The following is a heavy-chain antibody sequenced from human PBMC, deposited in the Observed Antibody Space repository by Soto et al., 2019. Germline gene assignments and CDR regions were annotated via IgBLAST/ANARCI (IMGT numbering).Heavy chain of an antibody. Sequence: ASVKVSCKASGYTFTSYYMHWVRQAPGQGLEWMGIINPSGGSTSYAQKFQGRVTMTRDTSTSTVYMELSSLRSEDTAVYYCARGSYDFWSGHHYYYYYMDVWGKGTTVTVSS. J-gene: IGHJ6*03. CDR1: GYTFTSYY. CDR3: ARGSYDFWSGHHYYYYYMDV. CDR2: INPSGGST. D-gene: IGHD3-3*01. V-gene: IGHV1-46*01.